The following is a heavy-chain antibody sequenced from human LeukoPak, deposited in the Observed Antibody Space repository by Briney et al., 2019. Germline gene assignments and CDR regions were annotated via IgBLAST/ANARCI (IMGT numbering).Heavy chain of an antibody. CDR3: AKDVRSSWYVLGY. V-gene: IGHV3-30*18. CDR2: ISYDGSNK. Sequence: PGGSLRLSCAASGFTFSSYGMHWVRQAPGKGLEWVAVISYDGSNKYYADSVKGRFTISRDNSKNTLYLQMNSLRAEDTAVYYCAKDVRSSWYVLGYWGQGTLVTVSS. CDR1: GFTFSSYG. D-gene: IGHD6-13*01. J-gene: IGHJ4*02.